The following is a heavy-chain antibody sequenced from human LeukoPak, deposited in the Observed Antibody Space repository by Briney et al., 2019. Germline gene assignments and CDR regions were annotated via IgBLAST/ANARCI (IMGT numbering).Heavy chain of an antibody. Sequence: PGRSLRLSCAASGFTFDDYAMHWVRQAPGKGLEWVSGISWNSGSIGYADSVKGRFTISRDNAKNSLYLQMNSLRAEDTALYYCAKDSKYGSGELSGWGQGTLVTVSS. J-gene: IGHJ4*02. V-gene: IGHV3-9*01. D-gene: IGHD3-10*01. CDR3: AKDSKYGSGELSG. CDR2: ISWNSGSI. CDR1: GFTFDDYA.